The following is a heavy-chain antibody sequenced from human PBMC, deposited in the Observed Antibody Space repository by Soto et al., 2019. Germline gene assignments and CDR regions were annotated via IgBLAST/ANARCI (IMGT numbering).Heavy chain of an antibody. D-gene: IGHD6-13*01. J-gene: IGHJ6*03. V-gene: IGHV4-39*01. Sequence: SETLSLTCTVSGGSISSSSYYWGWIRQPPGRGLEWIGSIYYSGSTYYNPPLKSRVTISVDTSKNQFSLKLSSVTAADTAVYYCASQRGAAAGELYYYYYMDVWGKGTTVTVSS. CDR3: ASQRGAAAGELYYYYYMDV. CDR2: IYYSGST. CDR1: GGSISSSSYY.